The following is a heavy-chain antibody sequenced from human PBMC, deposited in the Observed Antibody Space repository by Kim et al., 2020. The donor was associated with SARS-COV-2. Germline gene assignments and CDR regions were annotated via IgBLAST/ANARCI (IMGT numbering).Heavy chain of an antibody. V-gene: IGHV1-58*01. J-gene: IGHJ6*02. CDR3: AADSSRNDYYYYGMDV. Sequence: SVKVSCKASGFTFTSSAVQWVRQARGQRLEWIGWIVVGSGNTNYAQKFQERVTITRDMSTSTAYMELSSLRSEDTAVYYCAADSSRNDYYYYGMDVWGQGTTVTVSS. CDR1: GFTFTSSA. CDR2: IVVGSGNT.